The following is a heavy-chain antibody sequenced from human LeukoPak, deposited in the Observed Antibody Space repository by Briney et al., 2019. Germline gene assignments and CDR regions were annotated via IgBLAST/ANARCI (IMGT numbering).Heavy chain of an antibody. CDR2: INHSGST. J-gene: IGHJ3*01. CDR1: GGSFSAYY. CDR3: ARPMTTITNDAFDL. Sequence: ETLSLTCAVYGGSFSAYYWSWIRQPPGKGLEWIGEINHSGSTNYNPSLKSRVTISVDPSKNQFSLKLSSVTAADTALYYCARPMTTITNDAFDLWGQGTMATVSS. V-gene: IGHV4-34*01. D-gene: IGHD4-11*01.